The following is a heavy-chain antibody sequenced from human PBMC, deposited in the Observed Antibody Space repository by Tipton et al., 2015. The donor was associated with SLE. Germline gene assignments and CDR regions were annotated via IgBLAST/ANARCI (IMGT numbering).Heavy chain of an antibody. V-gene: IGHV4-59*08. D-gene: IGHD2-21*02. J-gene: IGHJ3*02. Sequence: TLSLTCTVSGGSISSYYWSWIRQPPGKGLEWIGYIYYSGSTNYNPSLKSRVTISVDTSKNQFSLNLSSVTAADTAVYYCARPFTYCGGDCSPFAFDIWGQGTLVTVSS. CDR1: GGSISSYY. CDR3: ARPFTYCGGDCSPFAFDI. CDR2: IYYSGST.